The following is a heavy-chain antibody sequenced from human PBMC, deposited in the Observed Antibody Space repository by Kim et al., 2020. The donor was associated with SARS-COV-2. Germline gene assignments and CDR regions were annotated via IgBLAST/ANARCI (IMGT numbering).Heavy chain of an antibody. J-gene: IGHJ4*02. CDR2: INTNTGNP. D-gene: IGHD4-17*01. CDR3: ASSWNPYMTTVTIVGGDAFDY. CDR1: GYTFTSYA. V-gene: IGHV7-4-1*02. Sequence: ASVKVSCKASGYTFTSYAMNWVRQAPGQGLEWMGWINTNTGNPTYAQGFTGRFVFSLDTSVSTAYLQISSLKAEDTAVYYCASSWNPYMTTVTIVGGDAFDYWGQGTLVTVSS.